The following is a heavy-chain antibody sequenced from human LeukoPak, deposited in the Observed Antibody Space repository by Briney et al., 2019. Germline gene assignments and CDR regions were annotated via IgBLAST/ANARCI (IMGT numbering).Heavy chain of an antibody. D-gene: IGHD1-26*01. CDR3: ASPSGTYYSRFHY. Sequence: SETLSLTCTVSGGSISSSNYYWGWIRQPPGKGLEWNGSIYYSGSTYYNPSLKSRVTISVDTSKNQFSLKLSSVTAADTAVYYCASPSGTYYSRFHYWGQGALVTVSS. V-gene: IGHV4-39*01. CDR1: GGSISSSNYY. J-gene: IGHJ4*02. CDR2: IYYSGST.